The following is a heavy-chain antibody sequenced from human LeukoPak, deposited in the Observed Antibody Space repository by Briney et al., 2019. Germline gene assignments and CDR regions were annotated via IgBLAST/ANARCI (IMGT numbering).Heavy chain of an antibody. J-gene: IGHJ4*02. V-gene: IGHV5-10-1*01. CDR1: GYSFTDYW. Sequence: GESLKISCQGSGYSFTDYWINWVRQMPGKGLEWMGTIDPSDSYTNYSPSFQGHVTISADKSTTTAYLQWSSLKASDTAMYYCARPYFYGSGSYSFEYWGQGTLVTVSS. CDR2: IDPSDSYT. D-gene: IGHD3-10*01. CDR3: ARPYFYGSGSYSFEY.